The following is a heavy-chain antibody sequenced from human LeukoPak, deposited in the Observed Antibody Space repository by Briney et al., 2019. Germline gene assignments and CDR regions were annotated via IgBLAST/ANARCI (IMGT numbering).Heavy chain of an antibody. CDR3: ARDSLAYSSSWYPVDY. D-gene: IGHD6-13*01. Sequence: GGSLRLSCAASGFTFSYYGMHWVRQAPGKGLEWVAVISYDGSNKYYADSVKGRFTISRDNSKNTLYLQMNSLRAEDTAVYYCARDSLAYSSSWYPVDYWGQGTLVTVSS. V-gene: IGHV3-30*03. CDR1: GFTFSYYG. CDR2: ISYDGSNK. J-gene: IGHJ4*02.